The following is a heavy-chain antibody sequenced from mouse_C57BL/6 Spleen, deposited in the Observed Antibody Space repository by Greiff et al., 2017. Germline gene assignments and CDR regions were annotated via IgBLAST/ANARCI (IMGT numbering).Heavy chain of an antibody. CDR1: GYTFTSYW. Sequence: VQLQQPGAELVRPGSSVKLSCKASGYTFTSYWMHWVKQRPIQGLEWIGNIDPSDSETHYNQKFQDKATLTVDKSSSTAYMQLSSLTSEDSAVYYCARLGNYYGSSFDYWGQGTTLTVSS. V-gene: IGHV1-52*01. CDR3: ARLGNYYGSSFDY. CDR2: IDPSDSET. J-gene: IGHJ2*01. D-gene: IGHD1-1*01.